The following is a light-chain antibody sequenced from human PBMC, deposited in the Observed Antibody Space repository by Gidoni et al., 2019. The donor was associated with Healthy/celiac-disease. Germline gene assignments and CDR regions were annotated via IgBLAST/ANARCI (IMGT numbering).Light chain of an antibody. V-gene: IGKV1-39*01. CDR1: QSISSY. CDR3: QQSYSTLFT. CDR2: AAS. J-gene: IGKJ2*01. Sequence: DITMTHSPSSLPASLGDRVTITCRARQSISSYLHWYQQKPGKAPKLLIYAASSLQSGVPSRFSGSGSVTDFTLTISSLQPEDFATYYCQQSYSTLFTFGQGTKLEIK.